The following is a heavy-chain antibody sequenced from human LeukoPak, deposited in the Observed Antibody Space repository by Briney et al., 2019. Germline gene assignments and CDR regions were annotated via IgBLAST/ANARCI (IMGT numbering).Heavy chain of an antibody. D-gene: IGHD4/OR15-4a*01. CDR3: ARDSEGAYFDL. J-gene: IGHJ2*01. CDR1: GYTFTNFG. V-gene: IGHV1-18*01. Sequence: ASVKVSCKASGYTFTNFGISWVRQAPGQGLEWMGWISAYNGNTNYAQKLQGRVTMTTDTSTSTAYMELRSLRSDDTAVYYCARDSEGAYFDLWGRGTLVTVSS. CDR2: ISAYNGNT.